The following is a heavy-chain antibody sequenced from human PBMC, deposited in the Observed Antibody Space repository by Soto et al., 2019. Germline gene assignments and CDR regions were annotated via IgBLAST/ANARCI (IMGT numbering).Heavy chain of an antibody. J-gene: IGHJ6*01. CDR2: VSGRGGSK. CDR1: GFTFNHYA. D-gene: IGHD4-17*01. CDR3: TKDSTVTTSLYFYYYGFDV. Sequence: VQLLESGGGLVQPGGSLRLACTASGFTFNHYAMTWVRQAPGRGLEWVASVSGRGGSKKYADSVKGRFIISRDNSNSTLYLQMDSLGGEDTALYYCTKDSTVTTSLYFYYYGFDVWGQGTTVTVSS. V-gene: IGHV3-23*01.